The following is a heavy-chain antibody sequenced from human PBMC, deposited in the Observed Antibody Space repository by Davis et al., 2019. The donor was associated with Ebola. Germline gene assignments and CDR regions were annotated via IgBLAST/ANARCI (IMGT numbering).Heavy chain of an antibody. CDR1: GFSVSSSGVG. CDR3: AHRRRYYDSSGYYRYYFDY. J-gene: IGHJ4*02. D-gene: IGHD3-22*01. CDR2: IYWDDDQ. V-gene: IGHV2-5*02. Sequence: SGPTLVKPTQTLTLTCTCSGFSVSSSGVGVAWIRQPPGKALEWLALIYWDDDQRYSPSLKSRLTISKDTSKSQVVLTMTNMDPVDTATYYCAHRRRYYDSSGYYRYYFDYWGQGTLVTVSS.